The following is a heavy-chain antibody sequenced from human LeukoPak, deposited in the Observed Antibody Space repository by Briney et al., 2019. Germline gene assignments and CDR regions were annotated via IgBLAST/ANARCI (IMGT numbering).Heavy chain of an antibody. J-gene: IGHJ3*02. CDR2: ISAYNGDI. CDR1: GYTFTKYG. CDR3: ARESGSDAFDI. V-gene: IGHV1-18*01. Sequence: ASVKVSCTASGYTFTKYGVSWVRQAPGQGLEWMGWISAYNGDIKYAQRGKGRVTMTTDTSTSTVYMELRSLRSGDTAVYYCARESGSDAFDIWGQGTMVTVSS.